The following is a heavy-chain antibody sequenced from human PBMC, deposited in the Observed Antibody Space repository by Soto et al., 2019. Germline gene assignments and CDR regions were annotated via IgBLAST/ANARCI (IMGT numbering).Heavy chain of an antibody. CDR3: ARVRGGGPFDD. J-gene: IGHJ4*02. V-gene: IGHV4-59*08. CDR1: GGSISTYY. Sequence: SETLSLTCTVSGGSISTYYWSWIRQPPGKGLEWIGYIYYSGGTYYNPSLKSRVTISVDTSKNQFSLKLTSVTAADTAVYYCARVRGGGPFDDWGQGTLVTVSS. CDR2: IYYSGGT. D-gene: IGHD1-26*01.